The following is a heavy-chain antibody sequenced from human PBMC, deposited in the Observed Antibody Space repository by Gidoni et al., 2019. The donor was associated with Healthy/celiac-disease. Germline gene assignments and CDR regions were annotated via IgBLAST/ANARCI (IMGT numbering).Heavy chain of an antibody. Sequence: EVQLVESGGGLVKPGGSLRLSCAASGFTFRTGRMRWVRQAPGQGLEWVGRIKSKTDGVTTDYAAPVKDRFNISSDHSKNTLSLQMNILNTEDTAVYYCTTEVAGTAIAFDIWGQGTMVTVSS. CDR3: TTEVAGTAIAFDI. CDR1: GFTFRTGR. CDR2: IKSKTDGVTT. V-gene: IGHV3-15*01. D-gene: IGHD6-19*01. J-gene: IGHJ3*02.